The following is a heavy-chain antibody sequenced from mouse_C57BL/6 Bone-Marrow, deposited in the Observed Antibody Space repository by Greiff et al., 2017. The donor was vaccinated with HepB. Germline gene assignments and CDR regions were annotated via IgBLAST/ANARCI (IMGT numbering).Heavy chain of an antibody. J-gene: IGHJ2*01. D-gene: IGHD3-2*02. CDR2: IYPGSGNT. Sequence: VQLQQSGAELVRPGASVKLSCKASGYTFTDYYINWVKQRPGQGLEWIARIYPGSGNTYYNETFKGKATLTAEKSSSTAYMQLSSLTSEDSAVYFCARSLDSSGAYYFDYWGQGTTLTVSS. CDR3: ARSLDSSGAYYFDY. CDR1: GYTFTDYY. V-gene: IGHV1-76*01.